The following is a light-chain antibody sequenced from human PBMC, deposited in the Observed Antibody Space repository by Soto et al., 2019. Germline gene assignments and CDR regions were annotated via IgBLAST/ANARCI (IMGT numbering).Light chain of an antibody. V-gene: IGKV2-28*01. Sequence: DIVMTQSPLSLPVTPGEPASISCRSSQSLLHSNGYNYLDWYLQKPGQSPQLLIYLGSNRASGVPSSVGGSGSGTDFTLKISGVEAEDVGVDDCMQALQTPTFGQGTKLEIK. CDR2: LGS. CDR1: QSLLHSNGYNY. CDR3: MQALQTPT. J-gene: IGKJ2*01.